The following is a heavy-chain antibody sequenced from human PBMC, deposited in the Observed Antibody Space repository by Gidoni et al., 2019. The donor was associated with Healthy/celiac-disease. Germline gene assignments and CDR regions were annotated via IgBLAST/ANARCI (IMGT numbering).Heavy chain of an antibody. Sequence: EVQLVESGGGLVQPGGSLRLSCAASGFTFSSYWMSWVRQAPGKGLEWVANIKQDGSEKYYVDSVKGRFTISRDNAKNSLYLQMNSLRAEDTAVYYCARDQSSSFFGTWFDYWGQGTLVTVSS. J-gene: IGHJ4*02. CDR1: GFTFSSYW. V-gene: IGHV3-7*03. CDR3: ARDQSSSFFGTWFDY. CDR2: IKQDGSEK. D-gene: IGHD6-6*01.